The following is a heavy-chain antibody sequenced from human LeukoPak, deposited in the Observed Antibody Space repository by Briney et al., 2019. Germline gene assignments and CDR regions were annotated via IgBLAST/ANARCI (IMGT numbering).Heavy chain of an antibody. D-gene: IGHD3-16*02. V-gene: IGHV3-7*01. CDR2: IKQDGSEK. J-gene: IGHJ4*02. CDR1: GFSFSSYW. Sequence: GGSLRLSCAASGFSFSSYWMSWVRQAPGKGLEWVANIKQDGSEKYYVDSVKGRFTISRDNAKNSLYLQMNSLRAEDTAVYYCAREREDWGSYRYTGFDYWGQGTLVTVSS. CDR3: AREREDWGSYRYTGFDY.